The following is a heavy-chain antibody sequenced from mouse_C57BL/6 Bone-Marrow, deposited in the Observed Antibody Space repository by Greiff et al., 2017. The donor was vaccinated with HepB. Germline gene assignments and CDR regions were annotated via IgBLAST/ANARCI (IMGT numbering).Heavy chain of an antibody. D-gene: IGHD3-2*02. J-gene: IGHJ3*01. Sequence: VKLVESGAELARPGASVKLSCKASGYTFTSYGISWVKQRTGQGLEWIGEIYPRSGNTYYNEKFKGKATLTADKSSSTAYMELRSLTSEDSAVYFCARPQTAQATFLAYWGQGTLVTVSA. CDR1: GYTFTSYG. V-gene: IGHV1-81*01. CDR2: IYPRSGNT. CDR3: ARPQTAQATFLAY.